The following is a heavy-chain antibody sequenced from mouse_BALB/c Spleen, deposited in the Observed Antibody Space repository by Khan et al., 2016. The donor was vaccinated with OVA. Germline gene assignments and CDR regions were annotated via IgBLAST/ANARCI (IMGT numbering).Heavy chain of an antibody. CDR1: GYSFTDYT. Sequence: VRLQQSGPELVKPGASMKISCKASGYSFTDYTMNWVKQSHGKNLEWIGLINPYNGDTNYNQKFKGKATLTVDKSSSTAYMELRSLTAEDSACYYCASSGYGGFAYWGQGTLVTVSA. CDR3: ASSGYGGFAY. D-gene: IGHD1-2*01. J-gene: IGHJ3*01. CDR2: INPYNGDT. V-gene: IGHV1-18*01.